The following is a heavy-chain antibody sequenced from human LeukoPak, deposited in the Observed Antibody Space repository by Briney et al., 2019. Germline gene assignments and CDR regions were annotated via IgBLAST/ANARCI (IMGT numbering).Heavy chain of an antibody. CDR3: ARGYGSSRGWY. Sequence: GGSLRLSCAASGFTFSSYWMHWVRHAPGKGLVWVSRINSDGSSTSYADSVKGRFTISRDNAKNTLYLQMNSLRAEDTAVYYCARGYGSSRGWYWGQGTLVTVSS. D-gene: IGHD6-6*01. CDR2: INSDGSST. J-gene: IGHJ4*02. V-gene: IGHV3-74*01. CDR1: GFTFSSYW.